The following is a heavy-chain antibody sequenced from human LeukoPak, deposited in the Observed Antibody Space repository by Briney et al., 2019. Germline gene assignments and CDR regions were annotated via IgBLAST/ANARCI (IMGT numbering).Heavy chain of an antibody. Sequence: PGGSLRLSCAASGFSFRNYAISWVRQAPGKGLEWVSSISGSGGSTYSGDSVKGRFTISRENSNNALYLQMNSLRADDTAMYYCAKDSEATITPLSAFDIWGQGTMVTVSS. D-gene: IGHD4-23*01. J-gene: IGHJ3*02. CDR3: AKDSEATITPLSAFDI. CDR2: ISGSGGST. CDR1: GFSFRNYA. V-gene: IGHV3-23*01.